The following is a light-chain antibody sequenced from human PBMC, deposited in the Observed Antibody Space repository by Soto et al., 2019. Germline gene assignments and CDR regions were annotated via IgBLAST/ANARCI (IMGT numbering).Light chain of an antibody. V-gene: IGKV1-27*01. CDR2: AAS. CDR1: QGITNY. CDR3: QKYDSAPYT. Sequence: DIQMTQSPSTLSASVGDRVTITCRASQGITNYLAWYQQKPGRVPKLLIYAASTLQSGVPSRFGGSGSGTDFTLTISSLQPEDVGSYYCQKYDSAPYTFGQGTKLEIK. J-gene: IGKJ2*01.